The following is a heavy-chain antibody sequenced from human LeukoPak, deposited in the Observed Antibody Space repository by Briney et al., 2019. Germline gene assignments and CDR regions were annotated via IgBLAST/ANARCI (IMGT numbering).Heavy chain of an antibody. Sequence: ASVKVSCKASGYTFTSYYMHWVRQAPGQGLEWMGIINPSGGSTSYAQKFQGRVTMTRDTSTSTVYMELSSLRPEDTAVYYCAREWGIQLMDYYYYYGMDVWGQGTTVTVSS. V-gene: IGHV1-46*01. CDR2: INPSGGST. D-gene: IGHD5-18*01. CDR1: GYTFTSYY. CDR3: AREWGIQLMDYYYYYGMDV. J-gene: IGHJ6*02.